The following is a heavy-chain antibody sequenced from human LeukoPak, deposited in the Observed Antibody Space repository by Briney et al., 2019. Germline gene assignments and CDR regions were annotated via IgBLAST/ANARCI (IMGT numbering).Heavy chain of an antibody. Sequence: GRSLRLSCAASGFTFSSYAMHWVRQAPGKGLEWVAVIWYDGSNKYYVDSLKGRFTISRDNSKNTLYLQMNTLRAEDTAVYYCARNILPWSSGWYVTAAFDIWGQGTMVTVSS. D-gene: IGHD6-19*01. J-gene: IGHJ3*02. V-gene: IGHV3-33*08. CDR2: IWYDGSNK. CDR3: ARNILPWSSGWYVTAAFDI. CDR1: GFTFSSYA.